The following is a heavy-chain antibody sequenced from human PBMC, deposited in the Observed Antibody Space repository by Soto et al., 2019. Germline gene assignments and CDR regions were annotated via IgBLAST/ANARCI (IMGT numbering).Heavy chain of an antibody. J-gene: IGHJ6*02. CDR1: GGTFSSYY. CDR3: ARERYQVISDGMDV. CDR2: INPQTGGT. V-gene: IGHV1-2*02. D-gene: IGHD2-2*01. Sequence: ASVKVSCKASGGTFSSYYIHWGREAPGQGLEWMGWINPQTGGTSYAQKFQGRVTLSRDTSINTAYLELSRLRFDDAAVYFCARERYQVISDGMDVWGQGTTVTVSS.